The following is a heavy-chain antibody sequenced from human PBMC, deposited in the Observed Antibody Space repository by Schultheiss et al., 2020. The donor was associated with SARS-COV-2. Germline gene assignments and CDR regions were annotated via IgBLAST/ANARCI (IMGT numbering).Heavy chain of an antibody. Sequence: SVKVSCKASGGTFSSYAISWVRQAPGQGLEWMGRIIPILGIANYAQKFQGRVTITADKSTSTAYMELSSLRSEDTAVYYCARDPIAVAAPFDYWGQGTLVTVSS. CDR2: IIPILGIA. J-gene: IGHJ4*02. CDR3: ARDPIAVAAPFDY. V-gene: IGHV1-69*04. D-gene: IGHD6-19*01. CDR1: GGTFSSYA.